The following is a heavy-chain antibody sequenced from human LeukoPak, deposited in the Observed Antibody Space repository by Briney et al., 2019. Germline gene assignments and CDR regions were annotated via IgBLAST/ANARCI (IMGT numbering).Heavy chain of an antibody. V-gene: IGHV1-3*01. D-gene: IGHD3-22*01. CDR2: INAGNGNT. J-gene: IGHJ5*02. CDR3: ARGRLTDYYDSSGP. Sequence: ASVKVSCKASGGTFSSYAISWVRQAPGQRLEWMGWINAGNGNTKYSQKFQGRVTITRDTSASTAYMELSSLRSEDTAVYYCARGRLTDYYDSSGPWGQGTLVTVSS. CDR1: GGTFSSYA.